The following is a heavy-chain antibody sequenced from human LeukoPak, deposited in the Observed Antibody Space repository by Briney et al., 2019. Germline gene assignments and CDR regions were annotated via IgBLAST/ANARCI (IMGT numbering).Heavy chain of an antibody. CDR1: GGFVSSSIYS. J-gene: IGHJ4*02. CDR3: ASRNDILTGYVFDF. Sequence: SETLSLTCTVSGGFVSSSIYSWPWIRQPPGKVLEWIGSIYYSGSTSYNPSLKSRATISVDTSKNQFSLKLTSVTAADTAVYYCASRNDILTGYVFDFWGQGTLVTVSS. D-gene: IGHD3-9*01. V-gene: IGHV4-39*01. CDR2: IYYSGST.